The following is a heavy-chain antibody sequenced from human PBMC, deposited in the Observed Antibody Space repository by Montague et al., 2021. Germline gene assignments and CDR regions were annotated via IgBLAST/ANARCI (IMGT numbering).Heavy chain of an antibody. V-gene: IGHV4-39*01. Sequence: SETLSLTCTVSGGSISSNSYWWAWVRQPPGKGLEYVVTTFNTGSSYYSPSLKSRVTISVDTSKNQFSMRLRAVTAADTAVYYCARSLYWSGGSCYSGFDPWGQGALVTVSS. CDR2: TFNTGSS. J-gene: IGHJ5*02. D-gene: IGHD2-15*01. CDR1: GGSISSNSYW. CDR3: ARSLYWSGGSCYSGFDP.